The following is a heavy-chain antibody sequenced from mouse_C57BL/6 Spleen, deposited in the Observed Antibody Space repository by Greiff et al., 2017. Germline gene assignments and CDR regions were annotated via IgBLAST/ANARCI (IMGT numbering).Heavy chain of an antibody. V-gene: IGHV1-53*01. Sequence: QVQLQQPGTELVKPGASVKLSCKASGYTFTSYWMHWVQQRPGQGLEWIGNINPSNGGTNYNEKFKSKATLTVDKSSSTAYMQLSSLTSEDSAVYYCARSITTVVEGYAMDYWGQGTSVTVSS. CDR3: ARSITTVVEGYAMDY. CDR1: GYTFTSYW. J-gene: IGHJ4*01. CDR2: INPSNGGT. D-gene: IGHD1-1*01.